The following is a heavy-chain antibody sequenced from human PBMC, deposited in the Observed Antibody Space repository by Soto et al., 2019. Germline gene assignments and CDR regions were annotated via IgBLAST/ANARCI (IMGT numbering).Heavy chain of an antibody. CDR3: ARGRYLDSSDSLVANLPFDH. CDR2: ISRSGRGSA. J-gene: IGHJ4*02. D-gene: IGHD3-22*01. CDR1: GFTFNSYV. V-gene: IGHV3-23*01. Sequence: EVQLLESGGALVQPGGSLRLSCAASGFTFNSYVMTWVRQAPGEGLEWVSSISRSGRGSAYYADSVKGRFTISRDNSETTLFLQMKNLRDEDTALYYCARGRYLDSSDSLVANLPFDHWGLGTLVTVSS.